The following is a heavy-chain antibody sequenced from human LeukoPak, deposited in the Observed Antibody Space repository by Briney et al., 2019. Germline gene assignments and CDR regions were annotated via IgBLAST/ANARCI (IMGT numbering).Heavy chain of an antibody. V-gene: IGHV3-7*03. J-gene: IGHJ4*02. D-gene: IGHD6-13*01. Sequence: GGSLRLSCGVSGFIFSSYWMSWVRQAPGKGLEWVANIKQDGSETYYVDSVKGRFTISRDNARNSLYLQMNSLRAEDTAVYHCARVRSSWYRAFDYWGQGTLVTVSS. CDR2: IKQDGSET. CDR1: GFIFSSYW. CDR3: ARVRSSWYRAFDY.